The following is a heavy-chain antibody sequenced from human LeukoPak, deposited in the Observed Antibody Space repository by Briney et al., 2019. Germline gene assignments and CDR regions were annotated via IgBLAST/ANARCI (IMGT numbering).Heavy chain of an antibody. V-gene: IGHV4-59*01. CDR3: ARDRGMITFGGVIVRYFDY. CDR2: IYYSGST. Sequence: SETLSLTCTVSGGSISSYYWSWIRQPPGKGLEWIGYIYYSGSTNYNPSLKSRVTISVDTSKNQFSLKLSSVTAADTAAYYCARDRGMITFGGVIVRYFDYWGQGTLVTVSS. CDR1: GGSISSYY. D-gene: IGHD3-16*02. J-gene: IGHJ4*02.